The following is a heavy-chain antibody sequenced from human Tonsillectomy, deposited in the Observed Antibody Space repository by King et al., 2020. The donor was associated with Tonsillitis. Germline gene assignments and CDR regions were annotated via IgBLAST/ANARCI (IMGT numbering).Heavy chain of an antibody. D-gene: IGHD3-3*01. J-gene: IGHJ6*03. V-gene: IGHV4-34*01. CDR2: INHSGGT. CDR1: GGSFSGYY. CDR3: ARGGGTIFGVIVADSYYYYMDV. Sequence: VQLQQWGARLLKPSETLSLTCTVFGGSFSGYYWTWIRQPPGKGLEWIGEINHSGGTNYNPSLKSRVTISVDTSKNQFSLKLNSVTAADTAVYYCARGGGTIFGVIVADSYYYYMDVWAKGTTVTVSS.